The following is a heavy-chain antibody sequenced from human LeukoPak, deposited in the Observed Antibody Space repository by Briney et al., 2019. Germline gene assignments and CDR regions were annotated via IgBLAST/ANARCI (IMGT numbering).Heavy chain of an antibody. CDR2: MNPNIGNT. D-gene: IGHD2-2*01. Sequence: ASVKVSCKASGYTFTNYNINWVRQTPGQGLEWMGWMNPNIGNTGYAQKFQGRVTITRNTSINTAYMELSSLRSEDSAVYYCARSRCVGSTHCYYFDYWGQGTLVTVSS. V-gene: IGHV1-8*03. CDR3: ARSRCVGSTHCYYFDY. J-gene: IGHJ4*02. CDR1: GYTFTNYN.